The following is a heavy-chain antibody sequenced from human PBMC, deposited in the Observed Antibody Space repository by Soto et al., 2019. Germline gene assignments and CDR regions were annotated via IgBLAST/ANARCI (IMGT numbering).Heavy chain of an antibody. D-gene: IGHD3-10*01. CDR1: GFSLSNYF. J-gene: IGHJ6*02. Sequence: PGGSLRLSCVGSGFSLSNYFMSWVRQAPGKGLEWVANIKEDGSEKYYVESVKGRFTISRDNAKNSLYLQVNSLRDEDTAVYYCARPRFRGMDVWGQGTTVTV. V-gene: IGHV3-7*03. CDR3: ARPRFRGMDV. CDR2: IKEDGSEK.